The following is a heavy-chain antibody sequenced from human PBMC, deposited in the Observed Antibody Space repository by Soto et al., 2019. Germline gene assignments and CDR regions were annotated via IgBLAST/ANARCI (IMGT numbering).Heavy chain of an antibody. J-gene: IGHJ5*02. CDR2: INPSGGST. CDR1: GYTFTSYY. D-gene: IGHD3-22*01. Sequence: QVQLVPSGAEVKKPGASVKVSCKASGYTFTSYYIHWVRQAPGQGLEWMGIINPSGGSTIYAQKFQGGVTMTRDTSTSTVYMEVSSLRSEDTAVYYCARVDTYYYDSSGMGENNWFSPWGKGTLVTVSS. CDR3: ARVDTYYYDSSGMGENNWFSP. V-gene: IGHV1-46*01.